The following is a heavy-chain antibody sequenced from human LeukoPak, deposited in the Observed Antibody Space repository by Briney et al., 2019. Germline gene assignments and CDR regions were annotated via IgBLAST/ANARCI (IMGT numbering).Heavy chain of an antibody. J-gene: IGHJ4*02. CDR2: ISSGSDHI. Sequence: GGSLRLSCAASGFTFSTYSMNWVRQAPGKGLEWVSSISSGSDHIYYADSVKGRFTISRDNAKNSLYLQMDSLRAEDTAVFFCARNDYASSSGYDFWGQGTLVTVSS. D-gene: IGHD6-6*01. CDR1: GFTFSTYS. CDR3: ARNDYASSSGYDF. V-gene: IGHV3-21*01.